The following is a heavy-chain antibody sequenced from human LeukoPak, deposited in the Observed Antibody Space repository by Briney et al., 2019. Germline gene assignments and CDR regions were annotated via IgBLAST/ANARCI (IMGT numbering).Heavy chain of an antibody. CDR3: AVGGSSASGNWCDP. CDR2: FFLKGST. Sequence: PSETLSPTCTVSGYSITSAYYWGWIRQPPGKGLEWIGSFFLKGSTYYNPSLKSRVTISVDTSKNQFSLKLSSVTAADTAVYYCAVGGSSASGNWCDPWGQGTLVTVSS. D-gene: IGHD3-16*01. CDR1: GYSITSAYY. V-gene: IGHV4-38-2*02. J-gene: IGHJ5*02.